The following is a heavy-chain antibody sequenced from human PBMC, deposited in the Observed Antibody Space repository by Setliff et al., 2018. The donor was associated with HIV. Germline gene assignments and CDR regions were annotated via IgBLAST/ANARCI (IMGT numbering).Heavy chain of an antibody. V-gene: IGHV3-7*03. CDR3: ARVHLRTNAVYGVVSNQFDP. J-gene: IGHJ5*02. Sequence: SGGSLRLSCAASGFPFSAYWMSWVRQAPGKGLEWVANIKQDGSEKFYVDSVKGRFTISRDNAKNSLYLQMYSLRAEDTAVYYCARVHLRTNAVYGVVSNQFDPWGQGSLVTVSS. CDR1: GFPFSAYW. CDR2: IKQDGSEK. D-gene: IGHD2-8*01.